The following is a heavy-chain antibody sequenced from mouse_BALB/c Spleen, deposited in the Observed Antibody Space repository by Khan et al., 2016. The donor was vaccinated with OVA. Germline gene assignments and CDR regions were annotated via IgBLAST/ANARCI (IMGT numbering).Heavy chain of an antibody. CDR3: TRHGYVAWFTY. Sequence: VQLKQSGPELMKPGASVKISCKASGYSFTTYYIHWVIQSHGKSLEWIGFIDPFSGGTTYNQKFKGKATLTADKSSSTAHIHLSNLTSEDSAVYYCTRHGYVAWFTYWGQGTLVTVSA. V-gene: IGHV1S135*01. D-gene: IGHD2-2*01. J-gene: IGHJ3*01. CDR2: IDPFSGGT. CDR1: GYSFTTYY.